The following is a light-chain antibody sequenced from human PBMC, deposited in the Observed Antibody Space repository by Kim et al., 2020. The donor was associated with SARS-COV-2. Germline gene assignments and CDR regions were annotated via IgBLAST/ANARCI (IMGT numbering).Light chain of an antibody. V-gene: IGKV3-11*01. J-gene: IGKJ1*01. CDR3: QQRDSWPRT. CDR1: QSVRSQ. CDR2: DAS. Sequence: LSPGERVTLSCRASQSVRSQLAWYQHKSGQAPRLLIYDASNRATDIPARFSGSGSGTDFTLTISSLQPEDFAVYYCQQRDSWPRTFGQGTKVDIK.